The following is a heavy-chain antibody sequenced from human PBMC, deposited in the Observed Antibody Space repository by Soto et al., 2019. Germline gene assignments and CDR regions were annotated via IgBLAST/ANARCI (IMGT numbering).Heavy chain of an antibody. Sequence: GGSLRLSCAASGFTFSSYGMHWVRQAPGKGLEWVAVISYDGSNKYYADSVKGRFTISRDNSKNTLYLQMNSLRAEDTAVYYCANTPGYCSGGSCSRDYYYYMDVWGKGTTVTVSS. CDR3: ANTPGYCSGGSCSRDYYYYMDV. J-gene: IGHJ6*03. CDR1: GFTFSSYG. V-gene: IGHV3-30*18. D-gene: IGHD2-15*01. CDR2: ISYDGSNK.